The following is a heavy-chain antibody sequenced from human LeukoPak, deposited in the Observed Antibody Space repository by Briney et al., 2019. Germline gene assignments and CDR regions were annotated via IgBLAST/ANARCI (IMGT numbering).Heavy chain of an antibody. CDR3: ARGGYFDSSGYPNYYSYYHMDA. D-gene: IGHD3-22*01. J-gene: IGHJ6*03. CDR2: TYYRSKWYT. V-gene: IGHV6-1*01. Sequence: SQTLSLTCAISGDSVSTNSGSWTWIRQPPSRGLEWLGRTYYRSKWYTHYAESVKGRIIINADTSQNQFSLQLNSVTPEDTAVYYCARGGYFDSSGYPNYYSYYHMDAWGKGTTVTVSS. CDR1: GDSVSTNSGS.